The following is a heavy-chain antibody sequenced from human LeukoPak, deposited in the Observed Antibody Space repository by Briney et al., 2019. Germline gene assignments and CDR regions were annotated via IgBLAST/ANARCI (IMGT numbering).Heavy chain of an antibody. CDR1: KFTFSSYA. CDR3: AKGGSSSPLYYSDY. D-gene: IGHD2-15*01. CDR2: ISGSGGSI. J-gene: IGHJ4*02. V-gene: IGHV3-23*01. Sequence: PGGSLRPSCTASKFTFSSYAMSWVRQAPGKGLEWVSAISGSGGSIYYADSVKGRFTISRDNSKNTLFLQMNSLRAEDTAVFYCAKGGSSSPLYYSDYWGQGTLVTVSS.